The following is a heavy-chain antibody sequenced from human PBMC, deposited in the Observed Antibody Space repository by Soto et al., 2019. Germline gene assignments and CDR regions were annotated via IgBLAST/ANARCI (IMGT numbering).Heavy chain of an antibody. J-gene: IGHJ4*01. V-gene: IGHV3-15*07. Sequence: EVQLVESGGDLVQPGGSLRLSCAASGFTFTNAWMNWVRQAPEKGLEWVGRIKSKTDGGTTDYAAPVKGRFTISRDDSKNTLYLQMNSLKIEDTAVYYCSTPTGSYYSQFDYWGHGTLVTVSS. CDR1: GFTFTNAW. CDR3: STPTGSYYSQFDY. D-gene: IGHD1-26*01. CDR2: IKSKTDGGTT.